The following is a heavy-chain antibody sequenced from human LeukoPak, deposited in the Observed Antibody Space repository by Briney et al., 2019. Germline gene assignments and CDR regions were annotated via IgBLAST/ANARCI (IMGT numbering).Heavy chain of an antibody. D-gene: IGHD3-9*01. V-gene: IGHV3-21*01. CDR3: ARESYDILTGYYAFDI. CDR2: ISSSSSYI. Sequence: PGGSLRLSCAASGFTFSSYSMNWVRQAPGKGLGWVSSISSSSSYIYYADSVKGRFTISRDNAKNSLYLQMNSLRAEDTAVYYCARESYDILTGYYAFDIWGQGTMVTVSS. CDR1: GFTFSSYS. J-gene: IGHJ3*02.